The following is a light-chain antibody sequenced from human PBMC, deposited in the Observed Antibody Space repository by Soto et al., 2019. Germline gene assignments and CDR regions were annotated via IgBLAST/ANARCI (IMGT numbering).Light chain of an antibody. CDR3: QEYNNWPALT. V-gene: IGKV3-15*01. CDR1: QSVSSN. J-gene: IGKJ4*01. CDR2: GAS. Sequence: EIVMTQSPATLSVSPGERATLSCRANQSVSSNLAWYQQKPGQAPRLLISGASTRATSLPDRFSGSGSGTEFTLTISSLQSEDFAVYYCQEYNNWPALTFGGGTKLEIK.